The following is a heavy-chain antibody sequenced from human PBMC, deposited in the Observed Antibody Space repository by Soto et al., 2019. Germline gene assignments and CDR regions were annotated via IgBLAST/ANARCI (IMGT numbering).Heavy chain of an antibody. D-gene: IGHD4-17*01. V-gene: IGHV3-23*01. J-gene: IGHJ4*02. Sequence: PGGSLRLSCAASGLTFSSYAMSWVRQAPGKGLEWVSAISGSGGSTYYADSVKGRFTISRDNSKNTLYLQMNSLRAEDTAVYYCAKNKDDYGDSFDDYWGQGTLVTVSS. CDR2: ISGSGGST. CDR3: AKNKDDYGDSFDDY. CDR1: GLTFSSYA.